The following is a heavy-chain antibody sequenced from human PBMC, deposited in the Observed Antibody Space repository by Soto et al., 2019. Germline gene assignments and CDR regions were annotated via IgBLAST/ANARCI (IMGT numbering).Heavy chain of an antibody. Sequence: QVQLQESGPGLVKPSETLSLTCAVSGASMTTYYWSWIRQPPGKGLEWIGYFYYSGPTNYNPSLNSRVTISLDASKNQFSLKLSSVTAADTAVYFCARGNTHGYYDMDVWGRGTTFTVAS. D-gene: IGHD3-22*01. CDR3: ARGNTHGYYDMDV. V-gene: IGHV4-59*08. J-gene: IGHJ6*03. CDR2: FYYSGPT. CDR1: GASMTTYY.